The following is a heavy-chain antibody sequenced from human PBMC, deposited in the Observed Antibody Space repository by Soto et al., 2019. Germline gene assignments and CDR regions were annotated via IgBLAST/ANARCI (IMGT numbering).Heavy chain of an antibody. Sequence: QLQLQESGPGLVKPSETLSLTCTVSGGSISTTTYYWGWIRQPPGKGLEWIGSIYFSGRTYTSPSLKSRVTTSVDTSKNQFSLRLNSVTAADTAVYYRVKSEYSGYDERAFDIWGQGTMVTVSS. CDR2: IYFSGRT. V-gene: IGHV4-39*01. J-gene: IGHJ3*02. CDR1: GGSISTTTYY. CDR3: VKSEYSGYDERAFDI. D-gene: IGHD5-12*01.